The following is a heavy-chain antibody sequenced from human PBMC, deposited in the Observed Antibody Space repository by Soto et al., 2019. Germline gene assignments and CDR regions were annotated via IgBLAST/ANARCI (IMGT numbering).Heavy chain of an antibody. J-gene: IGHJ4*02. V-gene: IGHV4-31*03. CDR3: ARDYDSSGYSYFDY. CDR1: GGSISSGGYY. Sequence: PSETLSLTCTVSGGSISSGGYYWSWIRQHPGKGLEWIGYIYYSGSTYYNPSLKSRVTISVDTSKNQFSLKLSSVTAADTAVYYCARDYDSSGYSYFDYWGQGTLVTVSS. D-gene: IGHD3-22*01. CDR2: IYYSGST.